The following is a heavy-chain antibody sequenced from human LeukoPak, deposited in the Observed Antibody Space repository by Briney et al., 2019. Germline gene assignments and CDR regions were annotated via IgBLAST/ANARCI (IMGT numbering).Heavy chain of an antibody. V-gene: IGHV1-69*05. CDR1: GGTLSSYA. J-gene: IGHJ6*03. Sequence: GSSVKVSCKASGGTLSSYAISSVRQAPGQGLEWRGRIIPIFGTANYAQKLQGRVTITTDESTSTAYMELSSLRCEDTAVYYCARNPASGCSSTSCYAGWGYFYMDVWGKGTTVTVSS. D-gene: IGHD2-2*01. CDR2: IIPIFGTA. CDR3: ARNPASGCSSTSCYAGWGYFYMDV.